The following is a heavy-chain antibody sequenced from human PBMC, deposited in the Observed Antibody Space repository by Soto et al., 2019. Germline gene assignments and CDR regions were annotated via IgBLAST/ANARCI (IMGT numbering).Heavy chain of an antibody. Sequence: GEALKISCKGSGYSFTSYWISWVRQMPGKGLEWMGRIDPSDSYTNYSPSFQGHVTISADKSISTAYLQWSSLKASDTAMYYCARPVWSGYYPHSYYYYGMDVWGQGTTVTASS. CDR1: GYSFTSYW. V-gene: IGHV5-10-1*01. CDR3: ARPVWSGYYPHSYYYYGMDV. D-gene: IGHD3-3*01. J-gene: IGHJ6*02. CDR2: IDPSDSYT.